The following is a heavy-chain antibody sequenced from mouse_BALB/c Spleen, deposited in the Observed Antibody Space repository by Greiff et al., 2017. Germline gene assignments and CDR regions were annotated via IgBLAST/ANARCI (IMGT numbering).Heavy chain of an antibody. V-gene: IGHV5-4*02. CDR2: ISDGGSYT. CDR3: ARDRAGFAY. J-gene: IGHJ3*01. Sequence: EVQRVESGGGLVKPGGSLKLSCAASGFTFSDYYMYWVRQTPEKRLEWVATISDGGSYTYYPDSVRGRFTISRDNAKNNLYLQMSSLKSEDTAMYYCARDRAGFAYWGQGTLVTVSA. CDR1: GFTFSDYY.